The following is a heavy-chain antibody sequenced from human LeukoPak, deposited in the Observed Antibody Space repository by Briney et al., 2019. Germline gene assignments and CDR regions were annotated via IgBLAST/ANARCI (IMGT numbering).Heavy chain of an antibody. Sequence: GASVKVSCKASGYTFTGYYMHWVRQAPGQGLEWMGWINPNSGGTNYAQKFQGRVTMTRDTSISTAYMELSRLRSDDTAVYYCARDSAHYDYVWGSYRPRSSFDYWGQGTLVTVSS. D-gene: IGHD3-16*02. J-gene: IGHJ4*02. CDR2: INPNSGGT. V-gene: IGHV1-2*02. CDR3: ARDSAHYDYVWGSYRPRSSFDY. CDR1: GYTFTGYY.